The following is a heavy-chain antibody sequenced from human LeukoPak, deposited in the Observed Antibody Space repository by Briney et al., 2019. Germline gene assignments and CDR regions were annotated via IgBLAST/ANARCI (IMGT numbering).Heavy chain of an antibody. CDR3: TTEEQQLVRGTFDY. V-gene: IGHV3-15*01. D-gene: IGHD6-13*01. Sequence: PGGSLRLSCAASGFTFSNAWMSWVRQAPGKGLEWVGRIKSKTDGGTTDYAAPVKGRFTISRDDSKNTLYLQMNSLKTEDTAVYYCTTEEQQLVRGTFDYWGQGTLVTVSS. CDR2: IKSKTDGGTT. J-gene: IGHJ4*02. CDR1: GFTFSNAW.